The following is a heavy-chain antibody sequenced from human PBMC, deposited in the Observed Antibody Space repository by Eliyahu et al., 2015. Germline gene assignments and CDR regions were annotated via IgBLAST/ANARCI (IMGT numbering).Heavy chain of an antibody. V-gene: IGHV3-23*01. J-gene: IGHJ6*03. D-gene: IGHD3/OR15-3a*01. CDR2: ISGSGGST. Sequence: EVQLLESGGGLVQPGGSLRLSCAASGFXFSSYAMSWVRQAPGKGLEWVSAISGSGGSTYYADSVKGRFTISRDNSKNTLYLQMNTLRAEDTAVYYCAKAFSGLYYYYYYMDVWGKGTTVTVSS. CDR1: GFXFSSYA. CDR3: AKAFSGLYYYYYYMDV.